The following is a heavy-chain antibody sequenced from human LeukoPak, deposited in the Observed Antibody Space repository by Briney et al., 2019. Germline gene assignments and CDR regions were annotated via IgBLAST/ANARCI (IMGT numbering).Heavy chain of an antibody. V-gene: IGHV3-48*04. J-gene: IGHJ3*02. Sequence: GGSLRLSCAASGFTFSSYSMNWVRQAPGKGQEWVSYISSSSSTIYYADSVKGRFTISRDNAKNSLYLQVNSLRAEDTAVYYCASRESAGVLWFGELLSHDAFDIWGQGTMVTVSS. D-gene: IGHD3-10*01. CDR1: GFTFSSYS. CDR2: ISSSSSTI. CDR3: ASRESAGVLWFGELLSHDAFDI.